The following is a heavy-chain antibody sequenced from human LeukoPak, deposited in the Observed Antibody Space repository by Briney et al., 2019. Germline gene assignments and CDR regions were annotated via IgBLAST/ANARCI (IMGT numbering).Heavy chain of an antibody. V-gene: IGHV3-74*01. CDR3: TRVFVGDEYSSSGY. CDR2: INSDGSST. CDR1: GFTFSRYY. D-gene: IGHD6-13*01. Sequence: GGSLRLSCAASGFTFSRYYMHWVRQAPGKGLVWVSRINSDGSSTTYADSVKGRFTISRDNAKNTLYLQMNSLKVEDTAVYYCTRVFVGDEYSSSGYWGQGTLVTVSS. J-gene: IGHJ4*02.